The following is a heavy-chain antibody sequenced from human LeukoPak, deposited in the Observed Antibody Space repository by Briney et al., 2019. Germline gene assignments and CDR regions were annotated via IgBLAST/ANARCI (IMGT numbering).Heavy chain of an antibody. D-gene: IGHD6-19*01. CDR2: MNQGGSET. V-gene: IGHV3-7*01. CDR3: ARDGVAGGFDY. J-gene: IGHJ4*02. CDR1: GFSFSSYE. Sequence: GGSLRLSCAASGFSFSSYEMNWVRQAPGKGLEWVAHMNQGGSETTNVGSVKGRFTISRDDAKNLVFLQMNSLRVEDTAVYYCARDGVAGGFDYWGQGILVTVSS.